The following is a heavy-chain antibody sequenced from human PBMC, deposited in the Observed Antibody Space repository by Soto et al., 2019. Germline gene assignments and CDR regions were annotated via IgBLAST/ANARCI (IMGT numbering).Heavy chain of an antibody. CDR2: IYPGDSDT. CDR3: ARTYYDFWSGYAGTGFDY. Sequence: GESLNISCKGSGYSFTSYWIGWVRQMPGKGLEWMGIIYPGDSDTRYSPSFQGQVTISADKSISTAYLQWSSLKASDTAMYYCARTYYDFWSGYAGTGFDYWGQGTLVTVSS. CDR1: GYSFTSYW. V-gene: IGHV5-51*01. D-gene: IGHD3-3*01. J-gene: IGHJ4*02.